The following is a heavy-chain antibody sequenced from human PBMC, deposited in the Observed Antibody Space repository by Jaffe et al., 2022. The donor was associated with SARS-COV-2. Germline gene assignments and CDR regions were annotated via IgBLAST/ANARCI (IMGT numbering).Heavy chain of an antibody. V-gene: IGHV5-51*01. D-gene: IGHD3-10*01. CDR3: ARHPSGFDRSPFDY. Sequence: EVQLAQSGAEVKKPGESLKISCKGSGYSFTNYWIGWVRQMPGKGLEWMGIIYPGDSDTRYSPSFRGQITMSADKSISTAYLQWNSLKASDTAIYYCARHPSGFDRSPFDYWGQGTLVTVSP. CDR2: IYPGDSDT. J-gene: IGHJ4*02. CDR1: GYSFTNYW.